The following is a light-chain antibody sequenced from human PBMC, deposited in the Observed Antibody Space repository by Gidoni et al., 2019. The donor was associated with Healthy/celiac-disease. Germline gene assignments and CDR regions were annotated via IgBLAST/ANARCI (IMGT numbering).Light chain of an antibody. CDR3: QQYNNWLLT. V-gene: IGKV3-15*01. CDR1: QSVSSN. Sequence: EIVMTQSPATLSVSPGERATLSCRASQSVSSNLAWYQQKPGPAPRLLIYGASTRATGIPARFSGSGSGTEFTLTISSLQSEDFAVYYCQQYNNWLLTVGGGTKVEIK. CDR2: GAS. J-gene: IGKJ4*01.